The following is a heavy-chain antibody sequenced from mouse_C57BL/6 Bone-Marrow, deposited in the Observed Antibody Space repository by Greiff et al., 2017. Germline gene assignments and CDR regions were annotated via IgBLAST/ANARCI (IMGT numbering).Heavy chain of an antibody. Sequence: VQLQQSGPELVKPGASVKISCKASGYAFSSSWMNWVKQRPGKGLEWIGRIYPGDGDTNYNGKFKGKATLTADKSSSPAYMQLSSLTSEDSAVYFCARSGVYGNYYFDYWGQGTTLTVSS. CDR1: GYAFSSSW. D-gene: IGHD2-1*01. CDR2: IYPGDGDT. V-gene: IGHV1-82*01. J-gene: IGHJ2*01. CDR3: ARSGVYGNYYFDY.